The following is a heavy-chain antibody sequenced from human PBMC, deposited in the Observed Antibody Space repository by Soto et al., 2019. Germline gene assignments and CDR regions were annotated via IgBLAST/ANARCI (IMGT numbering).Heavy chain of an antibody. D-gene: IGHD3-22*01. J-gene: IGHJ4*02. CDR2: TSAYNGNT. CDR3: ARDYYNRAKFDS. CDR1: GYTFTNYG. Sequence: QVQLVQSGGEVKRPGASVKVSCKTSGYTFTNYGISWVRQAPGRGLEWLGWTSAYNGNTNYAQKFQDRVTMTTDTSTSTVYMELRSLRSDDTAVYYCARDYYNRAKFDSWGQGALVTVSS. V-gene: IGHV1-18*01.